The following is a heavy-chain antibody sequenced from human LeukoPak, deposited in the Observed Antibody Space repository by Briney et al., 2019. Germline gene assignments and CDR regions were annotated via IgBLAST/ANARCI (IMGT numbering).Heavy chain of an antibody. CDR1: GYTFTSYY. D-gene: IGHD2-15*01. Sequence: ASVKVSCKASGYTFTSYYMHWVRQAPGQGLECMGIINPSGGSTSYAQKFQGRVTMTRDTSTSTVYMELSSLRSEDTAVYYCARESRYCSGGSCQGTAFDIWGQGTMVTVSS. CDR2: INPSGGST. J-gene: IGHJ3*02. CDR3: ARESRYCSGGSCQGTAFDI. V-gene: IGHV1-46*01.